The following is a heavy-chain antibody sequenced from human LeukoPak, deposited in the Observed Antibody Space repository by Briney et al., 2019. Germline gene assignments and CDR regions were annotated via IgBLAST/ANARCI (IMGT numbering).Heavy chain of an antibody. V-gene: IGHV3-30*02. CDR3: AEESARYSNGYFDY. Sequence: PGGSLRLSCAASGFTFSSYGMHWVRQAPGKGLEWVAFIRYDGSNKYYADSVKGRFTISRDNSKNTLYLQMNSLRAEDTAVYYCAEESARYSNGYFDYWGQGTLVTVSS. CDR2: IRYDGSNK. J-gene: IGHJ4*02. CDR1: GFTFSSYG. D-gene: IGHD4-11*01.